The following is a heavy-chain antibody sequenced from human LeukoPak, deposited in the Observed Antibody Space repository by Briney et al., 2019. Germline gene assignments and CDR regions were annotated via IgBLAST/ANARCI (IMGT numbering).Heavy chain of an antibody. CDR2: ISSSGGST. J-gene: IGHJ4*02. Sequence: GGSLRLSCAASGFSVSNNYMSWVRQAPGKGLEWVSGISSSGGSTFYAGSVKGRFTVSRDNSKNTLYLEMNNLRAGDTAVYHCAKLLITSAGSADFDYWGQGTLVTVSS. V-gene: IGHV3-23*01. CDR3: AKLLITSAGSADFDY. D-gene: IGHD6-13*01. CDR1: GFSVSNNY.